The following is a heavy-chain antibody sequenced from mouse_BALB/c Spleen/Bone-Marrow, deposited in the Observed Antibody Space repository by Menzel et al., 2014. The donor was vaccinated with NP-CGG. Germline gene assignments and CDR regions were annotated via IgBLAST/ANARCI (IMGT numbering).Heavy chain of an antibody. Sequence: QVQLQQSGAELVKPRAPVKLSCKASGYTFTDYWMNWVKPRPGRGLEWIGRIDPSDSKTHYNQKFKNKATLTVDKSSTTAYIQLSNLTSEDSAVYYCARTAYWGQGTLVTVSA. V-gene: IGHV1-69*02. CDR2: IDPSDSKT. CDR3: ARTAY. J-gene: IGHJ3*01. CDR1: GYTFTDYW.